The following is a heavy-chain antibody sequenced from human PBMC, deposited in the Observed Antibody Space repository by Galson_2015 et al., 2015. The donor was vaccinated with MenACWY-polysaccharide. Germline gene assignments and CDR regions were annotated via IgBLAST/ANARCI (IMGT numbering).Heavy chain of an antibody. V-gene: IGHV3-33*01. J-gene: IGHJ3*01. CDR1: GLRFSGSG. Sequence: SLRLSCAASGLRFSGSGMHWVRQAPGKGLEWVAVIQYDGTNKVYADSVKSRFSISRDNSKNTLYLEMNSLRAEDTALYYCAREGSRIVFHAFDVWGQGTMVTVSS. CDR2: IQYDGTNK. D-gene: IGHD2-21*01. CDR3: AREGSRIVFHAFDV.